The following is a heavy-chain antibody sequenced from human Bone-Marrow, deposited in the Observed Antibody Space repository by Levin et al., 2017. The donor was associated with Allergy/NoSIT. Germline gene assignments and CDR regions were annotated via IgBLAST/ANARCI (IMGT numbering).Heavy chain of an antibody. CDR3: AKSLSGISGWFDP. D-gene: IGHD1-26*01. Sequence: GESLKISCVASGFTFSTYAMTWVRQASGKGLQWVSTITGSGGSTFYADSVKGRFTISRDNSKNTVYLQVDSLGAEDTAVYYCAKSLSGISGWFDPWGQGTQVTVSS. CDR1: GFTFSTYA. V-gene: IGHV3-23*01. J-gene: IGHJ5*02. CDR2: ITGSGGST.